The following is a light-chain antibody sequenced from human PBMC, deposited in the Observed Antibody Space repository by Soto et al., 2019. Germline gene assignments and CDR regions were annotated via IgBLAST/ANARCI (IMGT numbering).Light chain of an antibody. CDR1: NSNIGSNI. CDR3: AAWDNSLNGMV. Sequence: QSVLTQPPSASGTPGQRVTISCSGSNSNIGSNIVNWYQQLPGTAPKLLIYSNDQRPSGVPDRFSGSKSGTSASLAISGLQSEDEADYYCAAWDNSLNGMVFGGGTKLTVL. V-gene: IGLV1-44*01. CDR2: SND. J-gene: IGLJ2*01.